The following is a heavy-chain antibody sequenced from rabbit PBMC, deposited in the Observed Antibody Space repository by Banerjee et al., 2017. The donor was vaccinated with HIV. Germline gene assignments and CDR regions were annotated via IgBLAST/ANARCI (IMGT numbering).Heavy chain of an antibody. CDR2: IYAGSSGDT. Sequence: QEQLEESGGGLVQPEGSLTLTCTASGFSFSSSYWICWVRQAPGKGLEWIACIYAGSSGDTYYASWAKGRFTISKTSSTTVTLQMTSLTAADTASYFCARDLAGVIGWNFDLWGQGTLVTVS. V-gene: IGHV1S45*01. D-gene: IGHD4-1*01. J-gene: IGHJ4*01. CDR1: GFSFSSSYW. CDR3: ARDLAGVIGWNFDL.